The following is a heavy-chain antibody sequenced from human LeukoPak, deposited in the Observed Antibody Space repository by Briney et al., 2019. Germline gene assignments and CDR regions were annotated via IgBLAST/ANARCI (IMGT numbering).Heavy chain of an antibody. CDR1: GFTFSSYS. CDR2: ISSSSSYI. CDR3: AKDGGEGSYFDY. Sequence: GGSLRLSCAASGFTFSSYSMNWVRQAPGKGLEWVSSISSSSSYIYYADSVKGRFTVSRDNSKNTLYLQMNSLRAEDTAVYYCAKDGGEGSYFDYWGQGTLVTVSS. D-gene: IGHD2-21*01. V-gene: IGHV3-21*04. J-gene: IGHJ4*02.